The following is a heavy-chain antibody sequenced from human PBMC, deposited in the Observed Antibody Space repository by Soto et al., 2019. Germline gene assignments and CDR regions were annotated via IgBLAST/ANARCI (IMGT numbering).Heavy chain of an antibody. V-gene: IGHV4-30-2*01. CDR3: ARVPDY. Sequence: SETLSLTCAVSCGSISSVGYSWSWIRQPPGKCLEWIGYMYHIGXXXYNPSLKXXVSISIDRSNXQFSLXLLSVTSADKALYNCARVPDYWCQGILVTVSS. J-gene: IGHJ4*02. D-gene: IGHD2-2*01. CDR1: CGSISSVGYS. CDR2: MYHIGXX.